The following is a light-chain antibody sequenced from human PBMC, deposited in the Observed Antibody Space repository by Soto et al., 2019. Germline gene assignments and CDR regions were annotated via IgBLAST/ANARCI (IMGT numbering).Light chain of an antibody. CDR3: HQYDNWWT. CDR2: AAS. J-gene: IGKJ1*01. CDR1: QSITTY. Sequence: DIPMTQSPSSLFASVGDRVTITCRASQSITTYLNWYQQKPGKAPNLLIYAASSLQSGVPSRFSGSGSGTDFTLTISSLQPEDFAVYYCHQYDNWWTFGQGTKVDIK. V-gene: IGKV1-39*01.